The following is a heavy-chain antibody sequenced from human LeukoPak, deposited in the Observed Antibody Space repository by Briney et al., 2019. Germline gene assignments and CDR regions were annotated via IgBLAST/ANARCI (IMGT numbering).Heavy chain of an antibody. CDR2: IIPIFGTA. CDR1: GGTFSSYT. J-gene: IGHJ4*02. V-gene: IGHV1-69*05. Sequence: ASVKVSCKASGGTFSSYTISWVRQAPGQGLEWMGRIIPIFGTANYAQKFQGRVTITTDESTSTAYMELSSLRSEDTAVYYCARGGYYDSSGLDYWGQGTLVTVSS. D-gene: IGHD3-22*01. CDR3: ARGGYYDSSGLDY.